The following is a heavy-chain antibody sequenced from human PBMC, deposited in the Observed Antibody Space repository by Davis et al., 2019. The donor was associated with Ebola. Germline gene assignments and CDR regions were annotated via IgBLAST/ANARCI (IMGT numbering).Heavy chain of an antibody. CDR3: AKGAPRYYYGMDV. CDR1: GFTVSSNY. V-gene: IGHV3-66*02. Sequence: PGGSLRLSCAASGFTVSSNYMSWVRQAPGKGLEWVSVIYSGGSTYYADSVKGRFTISRDNSKNTLYLQMNSLRAEDTAVYYCAKGAPRYYYGMDVWGQGTTVTVSS. J-gene: IGHJ6*02. CDR2: IYSGGST.